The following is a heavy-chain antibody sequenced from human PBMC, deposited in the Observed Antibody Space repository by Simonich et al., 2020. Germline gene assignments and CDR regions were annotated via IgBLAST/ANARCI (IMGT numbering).Heavy chain of an antibody. V-gene: IGHV1-2*02. CDR3: AREPRWTGDDAFDI. CDR2: GNPNRGGK. J-gene: IGHJ3*02. Sequence: QVQLGQSGAVVNKTGASVKVSCKASGYTFTGYYMQWVRQAPGQWLEWVEGGNPNRGGKNNAKKFQGGLTMTRNPSRSTAYMELSRRGSDEPAVYDCAREPRWTGDDAFDIWGQGTMVTVSS. D-gene: IGHD7-27*01. CDR1: GYTFTGYY.